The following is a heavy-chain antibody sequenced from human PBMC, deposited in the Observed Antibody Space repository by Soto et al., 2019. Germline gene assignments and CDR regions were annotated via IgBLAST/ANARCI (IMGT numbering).Heavy chain of an antibody. CDR3: ATGYYYDSSGYYKPVDY. Sequence: GGSLRLSCAASGFTFSSYAMSWVRQAPGKGLEWVSAISGSGGSTYYADSVKGRFTISRDNSKNTLYLQMNSLRAEDTAEYYCATGYYYDSSGYYKPVDYWGQGTLVTVSS. V-gene: IGHV3-23*01. CDR2: ISGSGGST. J-gene: IGHJ4*02. CDR1: GFTFSSYA. D-gene: IGHD3-22*01.